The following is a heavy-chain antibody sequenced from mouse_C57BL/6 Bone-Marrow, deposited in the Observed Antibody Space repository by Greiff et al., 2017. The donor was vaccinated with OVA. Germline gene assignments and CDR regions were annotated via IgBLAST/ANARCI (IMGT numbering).Heavy chain of an antibody. D-gene: IGHD2-3*01. Sequence: QVQLQQSGAELARPGASVKLSCKASGYTFTSYGISWVKQRTGQGLEWIGEIYPRSGNTYYNEKFKGKATLTADKSSSTAYMELRSLTSEDSAVYVCATVDGPYGFAYWGQGTLVTVSA. J-gene: IGHJ3*01. CDR3: ATVDGPYGFAY. CDR1: GYTFTSYG. CDR2: IYPRSGNT. V-gene: IGHV1-81*01.